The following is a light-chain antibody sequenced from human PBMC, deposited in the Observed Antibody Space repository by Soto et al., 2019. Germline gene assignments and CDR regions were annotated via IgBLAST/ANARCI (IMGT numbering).Light chain of an antibody. CDR2: EVA. CDR3: SSYTLTNSWV. CDR1: SRDVGASNH. J-gene: IGLJ3*02. Sequence: QSALTQPASVTGSPGQSITISCTGTSRDVGASNHLSWYQHYPGTAPKLIIYEVANRPSGVSGRFSASKSGNTASLIISGLQPEDEADYYCSSYTLTNSWVFGGGTKVTVL. V-gene: IGLV2-14*01.